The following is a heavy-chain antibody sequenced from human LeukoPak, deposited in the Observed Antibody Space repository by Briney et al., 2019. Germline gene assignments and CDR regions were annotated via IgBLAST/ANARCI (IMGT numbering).Heavy chain of an antibody. D-gene: IGHD6-13*01. J-gene: IGHJ4*02. Sequence: PGGSLRLSCAASGFTFNTYAMTWVRQAPGKGLEWVSAISATGGATYYADSVKGRFTISRDNSKNTLYLQVNSLRAEDTAVYYCAKLGIWAAGFFDYWGQGTLVTVSS. V-gene: IGHV3-23*01. CDR2: ISATGGAT. CDR3: AKLGIWAAGFFDY. CDR1: GFTFNTYA.